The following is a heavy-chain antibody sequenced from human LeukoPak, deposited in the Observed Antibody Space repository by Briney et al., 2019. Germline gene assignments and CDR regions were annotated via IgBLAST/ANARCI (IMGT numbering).Heavy chain of an antibody. V-gene: IGHV4-31*03. CDR1: GGSISSGGYY. CDR3: AREGETAVDY. CDR2: IYYSGST. Sequence: SETLSLTCTVSGGSISSGGYYWSWIRQHPGKGLEWIGYIYYSGSTYYNPSLKSRVTISVDTSKNQFSLKLSSVTAADTAVYYCAREGETAVDYWGQGTLVTVSS. J-gene: IGHJ4*02.